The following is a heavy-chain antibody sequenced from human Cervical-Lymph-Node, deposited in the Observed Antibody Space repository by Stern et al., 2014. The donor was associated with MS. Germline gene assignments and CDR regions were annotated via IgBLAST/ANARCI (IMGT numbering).Heavy chain of an antibody. CDR1: GYTFTDYA. CDR2: ISAYNGDT. V-gene: IGHV1-18*01. Sequence: QVQLVQSGAEVKKPGASVKVSCTASGYTFTDYAISWVRHAPGQGLEWMAWISAYNGDTNFAQEVQGRVSLTTDTATSTAYMELRSLRSDDTAVYYCAVLSVDADFDYWGQGTLVTVSS. D-gene: IGHD5-18*01. J-gene: IGHJ4*02. CDR3: AVLSVDADFDY.